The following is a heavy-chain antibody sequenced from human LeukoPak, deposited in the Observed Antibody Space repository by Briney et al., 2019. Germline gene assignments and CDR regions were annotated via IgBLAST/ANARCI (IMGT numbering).Heavy chain of an antibody. CDR3: AKDRLYCSGGSCYSFDY. V-gene: IGHV3-23*01. Sequence: GWSLRLSCAASGFTFSSYAMSWVRQAPGKGLEWVSAISGSGGSTYYADSVKGRFTISRDNSKNTLYLQMDSLRAEDTAVYSCAKDRLYCSGGSCYSFDYWGQGTLVTVSS. CDR2: ISGSGGST. D-gene: IGHD2-15*01. CDR1: GFTFSSYA. J-gene: IGHJ4*02.